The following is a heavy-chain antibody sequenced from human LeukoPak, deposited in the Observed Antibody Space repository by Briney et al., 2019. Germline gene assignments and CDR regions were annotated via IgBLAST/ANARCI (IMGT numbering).Heavy chain of an antibody. CDR2: IDPSDSYT. Sequence: GESLKISCKGSGYSFTRYWITWVRQMPGKGLEWMGSIDPSDSYTNYSPSFQGHVTISADKSISTAYLQWSSLKASDTAMYYCARQTTVTLPFDYWGQGTLVTVSS. D-gene: IGHD4-11*01. CDR1: GYSFTRYW. J-gene: IGHJ4*02. V-gene: IGHV5-10-1*01. CDR3: ARQTTVTLPFDY.